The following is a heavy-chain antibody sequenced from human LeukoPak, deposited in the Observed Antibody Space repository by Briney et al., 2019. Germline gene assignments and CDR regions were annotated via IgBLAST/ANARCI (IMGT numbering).Heavy chain of an antibody. V-gene: IGHV3-30*04. CDR3: AKSGLNRFDY. CDR1: GFTFSHYA. Sequence: DPGRSLRLSCAASGFTFSHYALHWVRQAPGKGLEWVALIGHDGADKYYADSVKGRFLISRDNSKNTLYLQMKSLRAEDTAVYYCAKSGLNRFDYWGQGTLVTVSS. CDR2: IGHDGADK. D-gene: IGHD2-15*01. J-gene: IGHJ4*02.